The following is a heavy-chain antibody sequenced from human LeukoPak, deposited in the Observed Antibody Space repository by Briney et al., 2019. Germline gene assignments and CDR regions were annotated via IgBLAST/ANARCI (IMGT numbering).Heavy chain of an antibody. Sequence: PRGSLRLSCVVSGFTFSDYSMNWVRQPPGKGLEWISYISTGGHTIYYADSVEGRFTISRDNAKNSLYLQMDSLRVEDTAMYFCARGPPLFDPWGQGTLVTVSS. CDR3: ARGPPLFDP. J-gene: IGHJ5*02. V-gene: IGHV3-48*01. CDR2: ISTGGHTI. CDR1: GFTFSDYS.